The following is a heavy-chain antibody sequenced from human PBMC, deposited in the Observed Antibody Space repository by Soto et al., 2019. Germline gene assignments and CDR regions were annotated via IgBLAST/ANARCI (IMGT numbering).Heavy chain of an antibody. CDR3: ARHRSGIQLRYYYYGIDV. CDR1: GYTFTSYD. V-gene: IGHV1-8*01. Sequence: QVQLVQSGAEVKKPGASVKVSCKASGYTFTSYDINWVRQATGQGLEWMGWMNPNSGNTGYAQKSGGTLNMTKNNSISTAYMELSSLRSEDTAVYSCARHRSGIQLRYYYYGIDVWGQGTTVTVSS. CDR2: MNPNSGNT. J-gene: IGHJ6*02. D-gene: IGHD5-18*01.